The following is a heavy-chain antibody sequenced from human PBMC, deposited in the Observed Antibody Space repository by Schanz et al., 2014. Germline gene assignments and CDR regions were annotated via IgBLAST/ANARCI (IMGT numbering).Heavy chain of an antibody. Sequence: DVQLVESGGGLVQPGGSLRLSCEASRFTFSSYSFNWVRQAPGKGLEWVSSITASGDYMHYADSVKGRFTISRDNARNSLYLQMNNLTVEDTAVYYCARGPDYGSGSYSSYWGQGTLVTVSS. CDR3: ARGPDYGSGSYSSY. D-gene: IGHD3-10*01. V-gene: IGHV3-21*01. CDR1: RFTFSSYS. J-gene: IGHJ4*02. CDR2: ITASGDYM.